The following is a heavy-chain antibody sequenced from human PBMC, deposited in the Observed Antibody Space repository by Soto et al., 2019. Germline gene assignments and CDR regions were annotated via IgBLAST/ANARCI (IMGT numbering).Heavy chain of an antibody. CDR1: GYTFTSYD. CDR3: ARWGYCINGVCSNSYYYYYMDV. Sequence: ASVKVSCKASGYTFTSYDINWVRQATGQGLEWMGWMNPNSGNTGYAQKFQGRVTMTRNTPISTAYMELSSLRSEDTAVYYCARWGYCINGVCSNSYYYYYMDVWGKGTTVTVSS. J-gene: IGHJ6*03. V-gene: IGHV1-8*01. D-gene: IGHD2-8*01. CDR2: MNPNSGNT.